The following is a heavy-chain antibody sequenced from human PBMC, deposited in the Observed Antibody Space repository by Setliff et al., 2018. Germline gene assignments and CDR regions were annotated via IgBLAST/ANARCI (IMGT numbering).Heavy chain of an antibody. V-gene: IGHV1-18*01. CDR2: ISGFNGVT. CDR3: ALTTLSLCSGGNCPNALDI. J-gene: IGHJ3*02. CDR1: GYILTSSG. Sequence: ASVKVSCKASGYILTSSGITWVRQAPGQGLEWMGWISGFNGVTNSAQTFQGRITMATDTSTKMAHMELSSLRSDDTAVYFCALTTLSLCSGGNCPNALDIWGQGTMVT. D-gene: IGHD2-15*01.